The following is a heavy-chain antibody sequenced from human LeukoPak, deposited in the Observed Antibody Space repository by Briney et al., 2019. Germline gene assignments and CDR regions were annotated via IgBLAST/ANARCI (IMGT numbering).Heavy chain of an antibody. CDR3: ARAPRGVGAYFDY. CDR1: GFTFSSYS. J-gene: IGHJ4*02. V-gene: IGHV3-21*01. Sequence: PGGSLRLSCAASGFTFSSYSMNWVRQAPGKGLEWVSSISSSSSYIYYADSVKGRFTISRDNAKNSLYLQMNSLRAEDTAVYYCARAPRGVGAYFDYWGQGTLVTDSS. D-gene: IGHD1-26*01. CDR2: ISSSSSYI.